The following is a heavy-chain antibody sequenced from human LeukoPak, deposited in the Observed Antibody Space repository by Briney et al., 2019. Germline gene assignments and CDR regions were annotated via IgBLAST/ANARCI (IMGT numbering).Heavy chain of an antibody. V-gene: IGHV1-46*01. Sequence: GASVKVSCKASGYTFTSYYTHWVRQAPGQGLEWMGIINPSGGSTSYAQKFQGRVTMTRDTSTSTVYMELSSLRSEDTAVYYCARGPPTMVRGVGPFDPWGQGTLVTVSS. CDR3: ARGPPTMVRGVGPFDP. CDR1: GYTFTSYY. D-gene: IGHD3-10*01. J-gene: IGHJ5*02. CDR2: INPSGGST.